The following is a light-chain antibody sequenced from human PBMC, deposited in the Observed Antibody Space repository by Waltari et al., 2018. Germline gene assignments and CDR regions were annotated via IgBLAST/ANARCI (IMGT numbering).Light chain of an antibody. CDR2: KAS. CDR3: QQYSRFST. J-gene: IGKJ1*01. CDR1: QSIADW. Sequence: DIQMTQSPSTLSASIGDSVTISCRASQSIADWLAWYQQKPGQPPKLLIHKASTLQGGVPSRFSGSGSGTEFTLTITSLQPDDSATYYCQQYSRFSTFGQGTKVVIK. V-gene: IGKV1-5*03.